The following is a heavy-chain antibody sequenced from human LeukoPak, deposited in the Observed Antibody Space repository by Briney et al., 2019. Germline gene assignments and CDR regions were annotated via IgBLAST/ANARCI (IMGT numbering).Heavy chain of an antibody. J-gene: IGHJ6*03. Sequence: GGSLRLSCAASGFTFSSNEMSWVRQAPGKGLEWVSSISGGSTYYADSVKGRFTISRDNAKNSLYLQMNSLRAEDTAVYYCARGSGSSGWYDYYYYYMDVWGKGTTVTVSS. D-gene: IGHD6-19*01. CDR2: ISGGST. V-gene: IGHV3-21*01. CDR3: ARGSGSSGWYDYYYYYMDV. CDR1: GFTFSSNE.